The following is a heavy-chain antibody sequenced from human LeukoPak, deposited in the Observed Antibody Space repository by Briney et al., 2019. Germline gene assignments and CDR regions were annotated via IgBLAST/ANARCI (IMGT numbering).Heavy chain of an antibody. CDR2: ISAYNGNT. CDR3: AREFSSGYYVRWFDP. J-gene: IGHJ5*02. Sequence: ASVKVSCKASGYTFTSYGISWVRQAPGQGLEWMGWISAYNGNTNYAQELQGRVTMTTDTSTSTAYMELRSLRSDDTAVYYCAREFSSGYYVRWFDPWGQGTLVTVSS. D-gene: IGHD3-10*02. V-gene: IGHV1-18*01. CDR1: GYTFTSYG.